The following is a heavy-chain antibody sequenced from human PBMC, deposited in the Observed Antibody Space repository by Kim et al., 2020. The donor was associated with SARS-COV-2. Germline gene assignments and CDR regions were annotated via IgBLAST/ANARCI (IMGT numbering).Heavy chain of an antibody. Sequence: ASVKVSCKASGYTFTSYDINWVRQATGQGLEWMGWMNPNSGNTGYAQKFQGRVTMTRNTSISTAYMELSSLRSEDTAVYYCASRRTTGPRRKVHYNWFDPWGQGTLVTVSS. J-gene: IGHJ5*02. V-gene: IGHV1-8*01. CDR1: GYTFTSYD. CDR3: ASRRTTGPRRKVHYNWFDP. CDR2: MNPNSGNT. D-gene: IGHD1-1*01.